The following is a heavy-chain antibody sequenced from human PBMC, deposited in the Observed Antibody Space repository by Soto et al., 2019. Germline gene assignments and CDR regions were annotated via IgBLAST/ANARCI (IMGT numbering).Heavy chain of an antibody. CDR2: IYYSGST. V-gene: IGHV4-39*01. CDR1: GGSISSSSYY. Sequence: QLQLQESGPGLVKPSETLSLTCTVSGGSISSSSYYWGWIRQPPGKGLEWIGGIYYSGSTYYNPSLRSRVPISVDTSKNQFSLKLSSVTAADTAVYYCASVGRRSGYYYYYGMDVWGQGTTVTVSS. CDR3: ASVGRRSGYYYYYGMDV. J-gene: IGHJ6*02. D-gene: IGHD2-15*01.